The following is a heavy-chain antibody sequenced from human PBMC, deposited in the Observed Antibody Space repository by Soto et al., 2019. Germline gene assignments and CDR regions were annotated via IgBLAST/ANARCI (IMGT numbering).Heavy chain of an antibody. CDR3: ARLRWKWELDNFDY. D-gene: IGHD1-1*01. Sequence: EVQLLESGGGLVQPGGSLRLSCAASGFTFNVRAMSWVRQAPGKGLEWVSAMSGSGTSTSYADSVKGRFTISRDSSKNTLYLQINRLRDEDTAVYYCARLRWKWELDNFDYWGQGTLVTVSS. CDR2: MSGSGTST. V-gene: IGHV3-23*01. CDR1: GFTFNVRA. J-gene: IGHJ4*02.